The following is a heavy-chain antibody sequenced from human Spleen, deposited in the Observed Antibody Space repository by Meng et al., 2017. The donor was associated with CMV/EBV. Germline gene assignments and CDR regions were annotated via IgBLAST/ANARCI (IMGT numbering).Heavy chain of an antibody. D-gene: IGHD3-22*01. CDR1: GGSFSGYY. V-gene: IGHV4-34*01. CDR3: ARGYYDSSGYGYWYLDL. CDR2: INHSGST. J-gene: IGHJ2*01. Sequence: QVQVKQWGAGLLKPSATLSLPCAVYGGSFSGYYWSWIRQPPGKGLEWIGEINHSGSTNYNPSLKSRVTISVDTSKNQFSLKLSSVTAADTAVYYCARGYYDSSGYGYWYLDLWGRGTLVTVSS.